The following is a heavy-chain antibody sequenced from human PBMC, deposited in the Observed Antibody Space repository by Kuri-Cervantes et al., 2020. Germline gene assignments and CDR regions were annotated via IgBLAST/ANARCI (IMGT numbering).Heavy chain of an antibody. CDR3: ARDRLQLEEENWFDP. V-gene: IGHV1-8*01. Sequence: ASVKVSCKASGYTFTSYDINWVRQATGQGLEWMGWMNPNSGNTGYAQKFQGRVTMTRNTSISTAYMELSSLRSDDTAVYYCARDRLQLEEENWFDPWGQGTLVTVSS. D-gene: IGHD5-24*01. CDR1: GYTFTSYD. J-gene: IGHJ5*02. CDR2: MNPNSGNT.